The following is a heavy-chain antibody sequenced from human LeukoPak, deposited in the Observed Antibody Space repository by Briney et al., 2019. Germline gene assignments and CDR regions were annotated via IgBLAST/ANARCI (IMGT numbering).Heavy chain of an antibody. CDR2: ITSRDTTI. CDR1: GFPFSDYY. D-gene: IGHD2-15*01. CDR3: ARVGPWVVARVYFDY. Sequence: PGGSLRLSCVASGFPFSDYYMSWIRQAPGKGLEWLSYITSRDTTIYYADSVKGRFTISRDNAKNSLYLQMNSLRVDDTAVYYCARVGPWVVARVYFDYWGQGTLVTVSS. V-gene: IGHV3-11*04. J-gene: IGHJ4*02.